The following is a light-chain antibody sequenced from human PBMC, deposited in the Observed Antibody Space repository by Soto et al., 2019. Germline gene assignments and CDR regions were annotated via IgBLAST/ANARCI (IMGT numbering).Light chain of an antibody. J-gene: IGLJ2*01. CDR1: SSDVGGYNY. CDR3: SSYTTKSSVV. V-gene: IGLV2-14*01. CDR2: EVS. Sequence: QSALTQPASVSGSPGQSITISCTGTSSDVGGYNYVSWYQHHPGKAPKLMIYEVSSRPSGVSNRFFGSKSGNTASLTISGLQTEDEADYFCSSYTTKSSVVFGGGTKLTVL.